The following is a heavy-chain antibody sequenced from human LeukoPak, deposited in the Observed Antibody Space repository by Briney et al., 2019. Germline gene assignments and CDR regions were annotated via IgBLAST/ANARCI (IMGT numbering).Heavy chain of an antibody. J-gene: IGHJ3*02. CDR3: ARSGRWLQFDAFDI. CDR2: INTNTGNP. Sequence: ASVKVSCKASGYTFTSYAMNWVRQAPGQGLEWMGWINTNTGNPTYAQGFTGRFVFSLDTSVSTAYLQISSLKAEDTAVYYCARSGRWLQFDAFDIWGQGTMVTVSS. D-gene: IGHD5-24*01. CDR1: GYTFTSYA. V-gene: IGHV7-4-1*02.